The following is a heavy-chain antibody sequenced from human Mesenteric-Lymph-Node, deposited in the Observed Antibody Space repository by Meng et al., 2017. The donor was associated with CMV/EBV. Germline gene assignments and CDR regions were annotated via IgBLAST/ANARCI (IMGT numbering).Heavy chain of an antibody. J-gene: IGHJ4*02. Sequence: SGYSFTTYWIVWVRQMPGKGLEWMGIIHPVDSRTRYSPPFRGHVTISADNSITTAYLQWNRLKASDTAIYYCARLKDIIPEGSDFDYWGQGTLVTVSS. D-gene: IGHD2-15*01. V-gene: IGHV5-51*01. CDR2: IHPVDSRT. CDR1: GYSFTTYW. CDR3: ARLKDIIPEGSDFDY.